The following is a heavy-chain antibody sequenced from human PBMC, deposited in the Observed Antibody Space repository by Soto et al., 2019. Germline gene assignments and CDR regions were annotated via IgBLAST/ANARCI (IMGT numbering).Heavy chain of an antibody. CDR2: ISAYNGNT. V-gene: IGHV1-18*01. J-gene: IGHJ3*02. CDR3: AKGCPTDSSGHEEIFSAFDI. Sequence: GASVKVSCKASGYTFTSYGISWVRQAPGQGLEWMGWISAYNGNTNCAQKLQGRVTMTTDTSTSTAYMELRSLRSDDTAVYYCAKGCPTDSSGHEEIFSAFDIWGQGTMVTVSS. CDR1: GYTFTSYG. D-gene: IGHD3-22*01.